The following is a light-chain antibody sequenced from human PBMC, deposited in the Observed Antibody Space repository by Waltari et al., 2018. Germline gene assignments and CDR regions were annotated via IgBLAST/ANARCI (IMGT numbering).Light chain of an antibody. J-gene: IGKJ3*01. CDR3: QQSSSSPIT. Sequence: DIQITHSPSSLSASVGDRVLITCRASQNINNYLNWYQQKPGKAPKLLIYASSNLQGGVPSRFSGDGSGTDFTLTISTLQPEDFATYYCQQSSSSPITFGPGTKVDVK. CDR1: QNINNY. CDR2: ASS. V-gene: IGKV1-39*01.